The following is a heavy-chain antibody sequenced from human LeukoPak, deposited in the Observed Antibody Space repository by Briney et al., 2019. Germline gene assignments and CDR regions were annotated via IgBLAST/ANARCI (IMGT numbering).Heavy chain of an antibody. J-gene: IGHJ6*02. D-gene: IGHD3-9*01. CDR2: ISYDGSNK. V-gene: IGHV3-30*18. Sequence: GGSLRLSCAASGFTFSSYGMHWVRQAPGKGLEWVSVISYDGSNKYYADSVKGRFTISRDNSKNTLCLQMNSLRAEDTAVYYCAKDIFHRYYYGMDVWGQGTTVTVSS. CDR3: AKDIFHRYYYGMDV. CDR1: GFTFSSYG.